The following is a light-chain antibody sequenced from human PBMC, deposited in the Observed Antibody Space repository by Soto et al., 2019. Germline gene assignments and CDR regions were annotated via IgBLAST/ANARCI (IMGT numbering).Light chain of an antibody. J-gene: IGKJ1*01. CDR3: QQSYSTPRT. CDR1: QSITTW. CDR2: DVS. Sequence: DLQMTQSPSTVSAYVGDSVTITCRASQSITTWLAWYQQRPGKAPKLLIYDVSSLQSGVPSRFSGSGSGTEFTLTISSLQPDDFATYYCQQSYSTPRTFGQGTKVEIK. V-gene: IGKV1-5*01.